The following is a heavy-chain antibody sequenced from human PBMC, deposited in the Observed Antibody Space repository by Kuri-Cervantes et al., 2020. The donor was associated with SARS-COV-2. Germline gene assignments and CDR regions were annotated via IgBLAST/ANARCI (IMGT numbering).Heavy chain of an antibody. CDR2: INHSGST. V-gene: IGHV4-34*01. D-gene: IGHD3/OR15-3a*01. CDR1: GGSFSGYY. J-gene: IGHJ4*01. CDR3: ARGFWTGFLFDS. Sequence: GSLRLSCAVYGGSFSGYYWSWIRQPPGKGLEWIGEINHSGSTNYNPSLKSRVTISIDMTNNQFFLNLKGASAADTAVYYCARGFWTGFLFDSWGQDPWSPSPQ.